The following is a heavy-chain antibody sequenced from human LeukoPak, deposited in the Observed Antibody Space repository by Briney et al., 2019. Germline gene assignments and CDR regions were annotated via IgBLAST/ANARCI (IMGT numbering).Heavy chain of an antibody. V-gene: IGHV3-7*01. Sequence: GGSLRLSCAASGFTFSDYYMSWIRQAPGKGLEWVANIKQDGSEKYYVDSVKGRFTISRDNAKNSLYLQMNSLRAEDTAVYYCARERLGYCSSTSCLRWFDPWGQGTLVTVSS. D-gene: IGHD2-2*01. J-gene: IGHJ5*02. CDR2: IKQDGSEK. CDR1: GFTFSDYY. CDR3: ARERLGYCSSTSCLRWFDP.